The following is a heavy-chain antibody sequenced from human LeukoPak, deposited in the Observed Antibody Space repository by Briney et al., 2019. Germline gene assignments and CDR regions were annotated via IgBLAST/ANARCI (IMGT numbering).Heavy chain of an antibody. V-gene: IGHV3-15*01. J-gene: IGHJ1*01. CDR2: IRSKTDGGTT. CDR3: AKHIYGVVSIQQ. Sequence: GGALELSCAASGFTFRDAWMTWGRQAPGKGLEWVGRIRSKTDGGTTDYAVSVQGRFTISRDDSKNTLYLQMGSLKTEDTAVYYCAKHIYGVVSIQQWGQGTLVTVSS. CDR1: GFTFRDAW. D-gene: IGHD3-3*01.